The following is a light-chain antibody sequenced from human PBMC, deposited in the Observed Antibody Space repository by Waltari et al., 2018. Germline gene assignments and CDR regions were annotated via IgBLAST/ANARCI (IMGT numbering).Light chain of an antibody. CDR3: SSHTSTVPHV. CDR2: EVS. Sequence: QSALTQPASVSGSPGQSFSISCPGTSKDVGGHGYVHWYQQFPGKAPKLMIYEVSYRPSGVSSRFSGSKSGNTASLTISGLQAEDEAVYYCSSHTSTVPHVFGTGTKVTVV. V-gene: IGLV2-14*01. CDR1: SKDVGGHGY. J-gene: IGLJ1*01.